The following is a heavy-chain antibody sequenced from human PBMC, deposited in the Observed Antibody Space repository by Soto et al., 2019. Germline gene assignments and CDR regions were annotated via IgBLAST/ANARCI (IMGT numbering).Heavy chain of an antibody. CDR1: GGSMRNVY. J-gene: IGHJ4*02. CDR2: IFHGGNA. CDR3: ARAHAPTLPFDF. V-gene: IGHV4-59*01. Sequence: ASETLSLTCSVSGGSMRNVYWSWIRQPPGKGLEWLGFIFHGGNAKYNPSLQSRVTMSIDTSKNQLSLSLESATAADTALYFCARAHAPTLPFDFWGQGTLVTVSS. D-gene: IGHD2-15*01.